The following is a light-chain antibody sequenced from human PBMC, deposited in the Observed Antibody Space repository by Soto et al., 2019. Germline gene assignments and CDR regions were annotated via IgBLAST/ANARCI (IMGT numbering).Light chain of an antibody. V-gene: IGKV3-20*01. CDR1: QSVGHMF. CDR3: QQYDTSPRT. J-gene: IGKJ1*01. Sequence: EIVLTQSPATLSLSPGERATLSCRASQSVGHMFLAWFQQKPGQAPRILIYAASTRATGIPDRFSGSGSGTDFSLTISSLEPEDFAVYYCQQYDTSPRTFGQGTKVDIK. CDR2: AAS.